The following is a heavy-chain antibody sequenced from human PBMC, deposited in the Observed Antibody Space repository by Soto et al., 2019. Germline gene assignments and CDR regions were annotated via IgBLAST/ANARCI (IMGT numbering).Heavy chain of an antibody. CDR1: GFTFSSYG. CDR2: ISYDGSNK. CDR3: ARGGIFDY. Sequence: QVQLVESGGGVVQPGRSLRLSCAASGFTFSSYGMHWVRQAPGKGLEWVAVISYDGSNKYYADSVKGRFTISRDNSQNTLYLQMNSLRAEDTAVYYCARGGIFDYWGQGTLVTVSS. V-gene: IGHV3-30*03. D-gene: IGHD3-16*01. J-gene: IGHJ4*02.